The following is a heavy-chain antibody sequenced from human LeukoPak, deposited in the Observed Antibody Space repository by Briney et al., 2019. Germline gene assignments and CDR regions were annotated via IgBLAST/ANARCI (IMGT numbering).Heavy chain of an antibody. V-gene: IGHV1-18*01. CDR1: GYTCTNYG. CDR2: ISAYNGNT. J-gene: IGHJ4*02. Sequence: ASVKVSCKGSGYTCTNYGVSWVCQAPRQGLEWMGWISAYNGNTNYAQKFKDRVALSPDSSTSTAYMELRRLTSEDTAVYYCARWGDEAYWGKGTLVIVSS. D-gene: IGHD3-10*01. CDR3: ARWGDEAY.